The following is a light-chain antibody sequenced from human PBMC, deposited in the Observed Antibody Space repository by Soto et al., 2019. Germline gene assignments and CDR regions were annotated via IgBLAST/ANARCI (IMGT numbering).Light chain of an antibody. J-gene: IGKJ4*02. CDR1: QSVSNNY. V-gene: IGKV3-20*01. CDR2: GAS. CDR3: QQYGSPGT. Sequence: FSQSRSTVAQCTGERATLSCSASQSVSNNYLAWYQQKPGQAPRLFIYGASNRATGIPDRFSGSGSGTDFNITISTLQPDYSAVYYSQQYGSPGTFGEGTKVDIK.